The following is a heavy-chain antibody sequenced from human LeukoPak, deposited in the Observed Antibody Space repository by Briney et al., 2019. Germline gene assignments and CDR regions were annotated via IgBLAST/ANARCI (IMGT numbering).Heavy chain of an antibody. Sequence: GGSLRLSCAASCFTFSSYSMNWVRQAPGKGLEWVSFIGSGSSYIYYADSVKGRFTISSDNAKNSLYLQMNSLRAEDTAVYYCVTTWGDHYWYFDLWGRGALVTVSS. D-gene: IGHD7-27*01. V-gene: IGHV3-21*01. CDR2: IGSGSSYI. CDR3: VTTWGDHYWYFDL. CDR1: CFTFSSYS. J-gene: IGHJ2*01.